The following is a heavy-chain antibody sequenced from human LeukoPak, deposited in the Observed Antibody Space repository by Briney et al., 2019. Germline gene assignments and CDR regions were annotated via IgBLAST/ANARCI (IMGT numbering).Heavy chain of an antibody. Sequence: GGSLRLSCAASGFTFDDYGMSWVRQAPGKGLEWVSGINWNGVSTRYADSVKGRFTISRDNAKNSLYLRMNSLRAEDTALYYCARDGRYDFWSGSSSYFDCWGQGTLVTVSS. CDR3: ARDGRYDFWSGSSSYFDC. D-gene: IGHD3-3*01. CDR2: INWNGVST. J-gene: IGHJ4*02. V-gene: IGHV3-20*04. CDR1: GFTFDDYG.